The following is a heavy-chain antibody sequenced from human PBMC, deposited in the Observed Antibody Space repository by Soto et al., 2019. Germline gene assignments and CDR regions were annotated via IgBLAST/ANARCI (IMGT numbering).Heavy chain of an antibody. V-gene: IGHV3-11*01. CDR3: ARDRGSSWYYSYYYYGMDV. D-gene: IGHD6-13*01. J-gene: IGHJ6*02. CDR1: GFTFSDYY. CDR2: ISSSGSTI. Sequence: PGGSLRLSCAASGFTFSDYYMSWIRQAPGKGLEWVSYISSSGSTIYYADSVKGRFTISRDNAENSLYLQMNSLRAEDTAVYYCARDRGSSWYYSYYYYGMDVWGQGTTVTVSS.